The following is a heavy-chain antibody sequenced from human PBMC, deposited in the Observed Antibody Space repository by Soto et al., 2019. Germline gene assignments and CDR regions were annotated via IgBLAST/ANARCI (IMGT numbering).Heavy chain of an antibody. CDR3: ARGYLISPFYYYYYMDV. CDR1: GDSVSSNSAA. J-gene: IGHJ6*03. Sequence: SQTLSLTCAISGDSVSSNSAAWNWIRQSPSRGLEWLGRTYYRSKWYNDYAVSVKSRITINPDTSKNQFSLQLNSVTPEDTAVYYCARGYLISPFYYYYYMDVWGKGTTVTVSS. V-gene: IGHV6-1*01. D-gene: IGHD1-26*01. CDR2: TYYRSKWYN.